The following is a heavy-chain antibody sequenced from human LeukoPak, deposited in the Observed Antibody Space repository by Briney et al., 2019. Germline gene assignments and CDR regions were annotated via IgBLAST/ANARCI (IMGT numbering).Heavy chain of an antibody. V-gene: IGHV1-18*01. CDR2: ISAYNGNI. J-gene: IGHJ6*03. CDR3: ARGPPRRDYYYYYLDV. CDR1: GYTSTSFG. Sequence: GSVKASCKPSGYTSTSFGTNWVRQAPGEGLVWMGWISAYNGNINYAQMLQGRVTMTTHTSTSTAYMDRRSLRSDGAAVYYCARGPPRRDYYYYYLDVWSTGTTVTVSS. D-gene: IGHD5-24*01.